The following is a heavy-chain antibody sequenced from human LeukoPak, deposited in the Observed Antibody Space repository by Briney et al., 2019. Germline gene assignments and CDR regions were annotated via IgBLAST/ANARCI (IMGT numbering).Heavy chain of an antibody. CDR1: GDSVSSTNTA. V-gene: IGHV6-1*01. D-gene: IGHD7-27*01. J-gene: IGHJ4*02. CDR2: TYYRSKWYT. CDR3: ARGWGFDF. Sequence: SQTLSLTCAISGDSVSSTNTAWNWLRQSPSRGLEWLGRTYYRSKWYTDYAVSVNSRITINPDTSKNQFSLQLNSLTPEDTAVYYCARGWGFDFWGQGTLVTVSS.